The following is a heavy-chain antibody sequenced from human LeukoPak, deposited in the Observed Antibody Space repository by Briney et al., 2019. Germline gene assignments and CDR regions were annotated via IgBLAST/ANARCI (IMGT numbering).Heavy chain of an antibody. J-gene: IGHJ4*02. D-gene: IGHD6-13*01. CDR2: INAGNGNT. CDR1: GYTFTGNA. CDR3: ARGAAEGLDY. V-gene: IGHV1-3*01. Sequence: ASVKVSCKASGYTFTGNAMHWVRQAPGQRPEWMGWINAGNGNTKYSQKFQGRVTITRDTSANTAYMELSSLRSEDTAVYYCARGAAEGLDYWGQGTLVTVSS.